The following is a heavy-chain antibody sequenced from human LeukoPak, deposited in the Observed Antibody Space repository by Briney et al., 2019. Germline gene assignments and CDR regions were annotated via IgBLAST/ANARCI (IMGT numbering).Heavy chain of an antibody. J-gene: IGHJ3*02. V-gene: IGHV3-53*01. CDR2: IYSGGST. Sequence: GGSLRLSCAASGFTVISNFMSWVRQAPGKELEWGSIIYSGGSTYYADSVKGRFTISRDNSKNTLYLQMNSLRDEDTAVYYCASWSGALSHAFDIWGQGTMVTVSS. D-gene: IGHD3-10*01. CDR1: GFTVISNF. CDR3: ASWSGALSHAFDI.